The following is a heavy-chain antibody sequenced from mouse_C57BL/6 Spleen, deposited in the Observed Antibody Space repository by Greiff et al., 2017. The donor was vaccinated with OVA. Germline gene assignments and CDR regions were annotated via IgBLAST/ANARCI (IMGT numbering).Heavy chain of an antibody. CDR3: ARHDYYGAYFDY. CDR1: GYTFTEYT. Sequence: VQLQESGAELVKPGASVKLSCKASGYTFTEYTIHWVKQRSGQGLEWIGWFYPGSGSIKYNEKFKDKATMTADKASSTVYMELSRLTSEDSAVYFCARHDYYGAYFDYWGQGTTLTVSS. V-gene: IGHV1-62-2*01. J-gene: IGHJ2*01. D-gene: IGHD1-2*01. CDR2: FYPGSGSI.